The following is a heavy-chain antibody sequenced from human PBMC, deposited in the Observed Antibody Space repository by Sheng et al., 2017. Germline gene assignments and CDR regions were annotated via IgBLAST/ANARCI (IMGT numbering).Heavy chain of an antibody. V-gene: IGHV3-23*04. CDR2: IGGSGGHT. CDR3: AKGRIFGVVNPGLDS. D-gene: IGHD3-3*01. CDR1: GFSFNNYA. Sequence: EVQLVESGGGLVQPGGSLRLSCAASGFSFNNYAMSWVRQAPGKGLEWVSGIGGSGGHTYYADSVQGRFTISRDNSKNTLYLQMSSLRADDTAVYYCAKGRIFGVVNPGLDSWGQGTLVTVLL. J-gene: IGHJ4*02.